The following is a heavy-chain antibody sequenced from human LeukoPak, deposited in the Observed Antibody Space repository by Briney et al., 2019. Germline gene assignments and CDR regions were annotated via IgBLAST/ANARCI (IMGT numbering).Heavy chain of an antibody. J-gene: IGHJ4*02. CDR3: APENLDY. CDR2: ISYDGSNK. CDR1: RFAFSSYG. V-gene: IGHV3-30*03. Sequence: GGSLRLSCAASRFAFSSYGMHWVRQAPGKGLEWVAVISYDGSNKYYADSVKGRFTISRDNSKNTLYLQMNSLRPEDTAVYYCAPENLDYWGQGTLVTVSS.